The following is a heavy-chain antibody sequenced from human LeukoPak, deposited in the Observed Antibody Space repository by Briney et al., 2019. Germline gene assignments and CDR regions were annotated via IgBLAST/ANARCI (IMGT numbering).Heavy chain of an antibody. D-gene: IGHD3-9*01. Sequence: PSETLSLTCTVSGCSISSYYWSWIRQPPGKGLEWIGYIYYSGSTNYNPSLKSRGTISVDTSKNQFSLKLSSVTAADTAVYYCARVFSYYDILTGYQPYYFDYWGQGTLVTVSS. CDR2: IYYSGST. J-gene: IGHJ4*02. CDR1: GCSISSYY. CDR3: ARVFSYYDILTGYQPYYFDY. V-gene: IGHV4-59*01.